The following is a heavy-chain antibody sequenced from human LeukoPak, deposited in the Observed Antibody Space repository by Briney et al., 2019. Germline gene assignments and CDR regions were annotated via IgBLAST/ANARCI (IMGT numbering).Heavy chain of an antibody. CDR2: MYYSGST. Sequence: PSQTLSLTCTVTGGSISSGDYYWSWIRQPPGKGLEWIAYMYYSGSTYYNPSLKSRVTMSADTSKNQLSLKLSSVTAADTAVYYCARPYYYDSRIDPWGQGILVTVSS. CDR3: ARPYYYDSRIDP. V-gene: IGHV4-30-4*01. D-gene: IGHD3-22*01. CDR1: GGSISSGDYY. J-gene: IGHJ5*02.